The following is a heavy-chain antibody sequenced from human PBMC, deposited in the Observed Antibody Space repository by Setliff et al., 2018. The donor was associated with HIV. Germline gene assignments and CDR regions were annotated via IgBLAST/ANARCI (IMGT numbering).Heavy chain of an antibody. V-gene: IGHV4-34*01. CDR1: GGSFSGYY. J-gene: IGHJ4*02. CDR3: ARVGYCSSTSCPLGY. Sequence: NPSETLSLTCAVYGGSFSGYYWSWIRQPPGKGLEWIGEINHSGSTNYNPSLKSRVTISVDTSKNQFSLKLSSVTAADTAVYYCARVGYCSSTSCPLGYWGQGTLVTVSS. CDR2: INHSGST. D-gene: IGHD2-2*01.